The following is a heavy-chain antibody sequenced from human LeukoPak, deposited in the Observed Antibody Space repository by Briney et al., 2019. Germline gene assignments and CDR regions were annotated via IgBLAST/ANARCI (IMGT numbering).Heavy chain of an antibody. Sequence: GRSLRLSCAAPGFTFSTYGMHWVRQAPGKGLEWVAVISYDGSNKYYADSVKGRFTISRDNSKNTLYLQINSLRAEDTAVYYCANDRSMGLDYWGQGTLVSVSS. J-gene: IGHJ4*02. CDR2: ISYDGSNK. V-gene: IGHV3-30*18. CDR3: ANDRSMGLDY. D-gene: IGHD3-10*01. CDR1: GFTFSTYG.